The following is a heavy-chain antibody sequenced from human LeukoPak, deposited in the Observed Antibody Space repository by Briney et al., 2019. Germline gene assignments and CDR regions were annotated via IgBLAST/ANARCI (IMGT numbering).Heavy chain of an antibody. Sequence: ASVKVSCKASGYTFTSYAMNWVRQAPGQGLEWMGWINTNTGNPTYAQGFTGRFVFSLDTSVSTAYLQISSLKAEDTAVYYCARGLVGVDMQWLYWFDPWGQGTLVTVSS. D-gene: IGHD6-19*01. CDR3: ARGLVGVDMQWLYWFDP. J-gene: IGHJ5*02. CDR2: INTNTGNP. CDR1: GYTFTSYA. V-gene: IGHV7-4-1*02.